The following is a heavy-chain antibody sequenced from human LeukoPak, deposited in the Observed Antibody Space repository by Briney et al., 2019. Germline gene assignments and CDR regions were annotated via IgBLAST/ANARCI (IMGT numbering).Heavy chain of an antibody. V-gene: IGHV1-8*03. CDR3: ARGRITMVRGVITSYYFDY. Sequence: ASVKVSCKASGYTFTTYDITWVRQATGQGLEWMGWMNPNSGNTAYAQKFQGRVTITRNTSISTAYMELSSLRSEDTAVYYCARGRITMVRGVITSYYFDYWGQGTLVTVSS. CDR1: GYTFTTYD. CDR2: MNPNSGNT. J-gene: IGHJ4*02. D-gene: IGHD3-10*01.